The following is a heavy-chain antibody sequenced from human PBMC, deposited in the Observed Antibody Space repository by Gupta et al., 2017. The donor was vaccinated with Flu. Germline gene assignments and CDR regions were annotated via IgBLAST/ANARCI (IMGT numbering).Heavy chain of an antibody. J-gene: IGHJ4*02. CDR1: GFTFASYG. V-gene: IGHV3-30*18. D-gene: IGHD6-6*01. CDR3: AKEASASFVSHFDY. CDR2: ISSHGKTT. Sequence: QVQLVESGGGVVQPGRSLRLYCAASGFTFASYGMHWVRQAPGKGREWVAVISSHGKTTYYADSVKGRFTISRDNSRNTLYLQMNSLRGEDTAVYYCAKEASASFVSHFDYWGQGTLVTVSS.